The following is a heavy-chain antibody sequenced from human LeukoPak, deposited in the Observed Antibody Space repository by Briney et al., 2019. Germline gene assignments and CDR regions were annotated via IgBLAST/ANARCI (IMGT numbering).Heavy chain of an antibody. Sequence: GGSLRLSCAASGFAVNTYDMHWVRQAPGEGPQWIAYFGISGTIYYADSVRGRFTISGDSAKNSLYLQMNGLRVDDTAIYYCAGYGVYPYWGQGTPVTVS. CDR2: FGISGTI. J-gene: IGHJ4*02. CDR1: GFAVNTYD. D-gene: IGHD5/OR15-5a*01. CDR3: AGYGVYPY. V-gene: IGHV3-48*01.